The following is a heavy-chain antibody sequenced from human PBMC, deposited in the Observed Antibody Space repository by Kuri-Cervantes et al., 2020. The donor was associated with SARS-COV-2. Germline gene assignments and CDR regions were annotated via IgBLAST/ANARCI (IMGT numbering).Heavy chain of an antibody. D-gene: IGHD2-21*02. V-gene: IGHV3-21*04. CDR3: ARVSVTATLYYYYYYGMDV. Sequence: LSLTCAASGFTFSSYSMNWVRQAPGKGLEWVSSISSSSSYIYYADSVKGRFTISRDNAKNSLYLQMNSLRAEDTAVYYCARVSVTATLYYYYYYGMDVWGQGTTVTVSS. CDR1: GFTFSSYS. J-gene: IGHJ6*02. CDR2: ISSSSSYI.